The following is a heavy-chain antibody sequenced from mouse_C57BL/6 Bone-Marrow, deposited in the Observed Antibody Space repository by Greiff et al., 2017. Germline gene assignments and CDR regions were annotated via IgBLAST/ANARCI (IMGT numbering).Heavy chain of an antibody. D-gene: IGHD1-1*01. CDR1: GYTFTSYG. V-gene: IGHV1-81*01. Sequence: QVQLQQSGAELARPGASVKLSCKASGYTFTSYGISWVKQRTGQGLEWIGEIYPRSGNTYYNEKFKGKATLTADKSSSTAYMELRGLTSEDSAVYFCARWGYCSSYVWYFDVWGTGTTVTVSA. J-gene: IGHJ1*03. CDR2: IYPRSGNT. CDR3: ARWGYCSSYVWYFDV.